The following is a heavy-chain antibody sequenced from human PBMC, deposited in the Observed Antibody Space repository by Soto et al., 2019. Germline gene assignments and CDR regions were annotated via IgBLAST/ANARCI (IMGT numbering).Heavy chain of an antibody. V-gene: IGHV4-59*08. CDR2: IYYSGST. D-gene: IGHD4-17*01. Sequence: PSETLSLTCAVYGGSFTGYYWSWIRQPPGKGLEWIGYIYYSGSTNYNPSLKSRVTISVDTSKNQYSLKLSSVTAADTAVYYCARHPTYDYGDYRDFDYWGQGTLVTVSS. J-gene: IGHJ4*02. CDR1: GGSFTGYY. CDR3: ARHPTYDYGDYRDFDY.